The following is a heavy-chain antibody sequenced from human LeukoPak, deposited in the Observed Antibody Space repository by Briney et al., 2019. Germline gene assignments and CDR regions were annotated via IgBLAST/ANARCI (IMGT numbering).Heavy chain of an antibody. Sequence: PGGALRLSCAPSGFPFIVYSMNWGRQAPGGGGEWVSYISSSSTIYYADSVKGRFTISRDNAKNSLYLQMNSLRAEDTAVYYCAVNDDFDYCGQGTLVTVSS. CDR2: ISSSSTI. CDR1: GFPFIVYS. D-gene: IGHD1-1*01. J-gene: IGHJ4*02. CDR3: AVNDDFDY. V-gene: IGHV3-48*01.